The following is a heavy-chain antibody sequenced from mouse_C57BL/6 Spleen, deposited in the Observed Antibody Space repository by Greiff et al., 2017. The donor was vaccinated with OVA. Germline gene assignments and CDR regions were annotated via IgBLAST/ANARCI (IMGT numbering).Heavy chain of an antibody. CDR1: GYTFTDYY. CDR2: IYPGSGNT. V-gene: IGHV1-76*01. CDR3: AREGFMDY. J-gene: IGHJ4*01. Sequence: VQLQQSGAELVRPGASVKLSCKASGYTFTDYYINWVKQRPGQGLEWIARIYPGSGNTYYNEKFKGKATLTAEKSSSTAYMQLSSLTSEDSAVYFCAREGFMDYWGQGTSVTVSS.